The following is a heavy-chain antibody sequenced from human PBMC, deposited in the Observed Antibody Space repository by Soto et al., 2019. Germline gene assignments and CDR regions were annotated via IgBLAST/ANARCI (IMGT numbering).Heavy chain of an antibody. D-gene: IGHD3-9*01. CDR1: GGAISSSSYY. V-gene: IGHV4-39*01. CDR3: ARHLTDMYYDILPGSHKTHNGYFDL. CDR2: IYYSGST. Sequence: QLQLQESGPGLVKPSETLSLTCTVSGGAISSSSYYWGWIRQPPGKGLEWIGSIYYSGSTYYNPSLKTRVTIPVDTSTNHFSLKVSSVTAADTAVYSCARHLTDMYYDILPGSHKTHNGYFDLWGRGTLVTVSS. J-gene: IGHJ2*01.